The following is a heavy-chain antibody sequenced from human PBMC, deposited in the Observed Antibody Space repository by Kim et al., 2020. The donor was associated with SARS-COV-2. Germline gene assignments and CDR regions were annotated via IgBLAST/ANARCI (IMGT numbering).Heavy chain of an antibody. CDR3: ARTGRPGIINDY. CDR1: GGTFSSYA. Sequence: SVKVSCKASGGTFSSYAISWVRQAPGQGLEWMGGIIPIFGTANYAQKFQGRVTITADESTSTAYMELSSLRSEDTAVYYCARTGRPGIINDYWGQGTLVTVSS. J-gene: IGHJ4*02. CDR2: IIPIFGTA. D-gene: IGHD3-10*01. V-gene: IGHV1-69*13.